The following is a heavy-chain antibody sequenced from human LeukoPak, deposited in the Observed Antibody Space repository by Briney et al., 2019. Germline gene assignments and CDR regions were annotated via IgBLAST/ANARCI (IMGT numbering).Heavy chain of an antibody. CDR3: ASAPGTYCGGDCYFDY. CDR1: GYSFTSYW. J-gene: IGHJ4*02. D-gene: IGHD2-21*02. Sequence: GESLKISCKGSGYSFTSYWIGWVRQMPGKGLEWMGIIYPGDSDTRYSPSFQGQVTISADKSISTAYLQWSSLKASDTAMYYCASAPGTYCGGDCYFDYWGQGTLVTVSS. V-gene: IGHV5-51*01. CDR2: IYPGDSDT.